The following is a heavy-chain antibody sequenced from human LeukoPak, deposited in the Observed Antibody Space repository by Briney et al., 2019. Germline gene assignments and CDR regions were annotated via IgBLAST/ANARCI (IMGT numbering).Heavy chain of an antibody. CDR3: ARVYSGSCFDY. CDR2: IYYSGST. D-gene: IGHD1-26*01. V-gene: IGHV4-59*01. J-gene: IGHJ4*02. CDR1: GGSISSYY. Sequence: SETLSLTCTVSGGSISSYYWSWIRQPPGKGLEWIGYIYYSGSTNYNPSLKSRVTISVDTSKNQFSLKLSSVTAADTAVYYCARVYSGSCFDYWGQGTLVTVSS.